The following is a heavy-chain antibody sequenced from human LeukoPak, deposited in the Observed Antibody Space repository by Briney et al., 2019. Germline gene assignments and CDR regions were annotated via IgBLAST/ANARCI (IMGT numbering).Heavy chain of an antibody. J-gene: IGHJ4*02. CDR1: GGSISSGGYY. CDR2: IYYSGST. CDR3: AGDGAGSDLFDY. D-gene: IGHD1-26*01. Sequence: SETLSLTCTVSGGSISSGGYYWSWIRQHPGKGLEWIGYIYYSGSTYYNPSLKSRVTISVDTSKNQFSLKLSSVTAADTAVYYCAGDGAGSDLFDYWGQGTLATVSS. V-gene: IGHV4-31*03.